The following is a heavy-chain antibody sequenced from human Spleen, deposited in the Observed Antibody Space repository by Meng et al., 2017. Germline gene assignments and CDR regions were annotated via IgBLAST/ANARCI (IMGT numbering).Heavy chain of an antibody. J-gene: IGHJ4*02. Sequence: QVQLSESGPGLVKPSGTLSLTCAVSGGSISSNNWWSWVRQPPGKGLEWIGEIYHSGSTNYNPSLKSRVTMSVDKSKNQFSLKLSSVTAADTAVYYCARGPTTMAHDFDYWGQGTLVTVSS. CDR3: ARGPTTMAHDFDY. CDR1: GGSISSNNW. D-gene: IGHD4-11*01. V-gene: IGHV4-4*02. CDR2: IYHSGST.